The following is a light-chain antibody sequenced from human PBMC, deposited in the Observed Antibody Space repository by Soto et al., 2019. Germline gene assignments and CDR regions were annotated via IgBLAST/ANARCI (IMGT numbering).Light chain of an antibody. CDR1: SSDVGGYNY. Sequence: QSVLTQPASVSGSPGQSITISCTGTSSDVGGYNYVSWYQQHPGKAPKLMIYEVSNRPSGVPDRFSGSKSGTSASLAISGLQSEDEADYYCAAGDDSLNGVLFGGGTKLTVL. CDR2: EVS. J-gene: IGLJ2*01. CDR3: AAGDDSLNGVL. V-gene: IGLV2-14*01.